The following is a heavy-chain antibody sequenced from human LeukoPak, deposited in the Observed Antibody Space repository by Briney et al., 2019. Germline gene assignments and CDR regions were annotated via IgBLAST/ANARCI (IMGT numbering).Heavy chain of an antibody. CDR3: ASSKGS. J-gene: IGHJ5*02. Sequence: PGGSLRLSFATSGFTFSSYAMSLVRQAPGKGLEWVSHISGSGGSTYYGHSVKGWFTISRDNSKNTLYMQMNSLRAEDTAVYYCASSKGSWGQGTLVTVSS. CDR2: ISGSGGST. V-gene: IGHV3-23*01. CDR1: GFTFSSYA.